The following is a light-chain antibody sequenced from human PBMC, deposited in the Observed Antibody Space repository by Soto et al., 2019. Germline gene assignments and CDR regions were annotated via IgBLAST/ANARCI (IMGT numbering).Light chain of an antibody. J-gene: IGKJ1*01. CDR3: QERTGWPPWT. CDR2: DIS. CDR1: QSVSSN. V-gene: IGKV3D-15*01. Sequence: ETVMTQSPATLSVSPGERATLSCRASQSVSSNLAWYQQKPGQPPRLLIYDISTRATGIPTRFSGSGSGTEFTLTISSLQSEDFAVYYCQERTGWPPWTFGQGTKVEIE.